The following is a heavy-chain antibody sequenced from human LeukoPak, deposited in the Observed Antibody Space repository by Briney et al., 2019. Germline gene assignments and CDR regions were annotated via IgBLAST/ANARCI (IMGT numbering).Heavy chain of an antibody. CDR1: GGSISSYH. CDR2: IYSSGST. CDR3: ASSRILPGYSSGWSYFDY. V-gene: IGHV4-59*08. J-gene: IGHJ4*02. Sequence: PSETLSLTCTVSGGSISSYHWSWIRQPPGKGLEWIGYIYSSGSTNYNPSLKSRVTISVDTSKKQFSLKLSSVTAADTAVYYCASSRILPGYSSGWSYFDYWGQGTLVTVSS. D-gene: IGHD6-19*01.